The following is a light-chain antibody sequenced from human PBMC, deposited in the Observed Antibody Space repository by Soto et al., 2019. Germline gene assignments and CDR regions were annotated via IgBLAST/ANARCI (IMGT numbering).Light chain of an antibody. CDR2: AAS. V-gene: IGKV3-15*01. CDR1: QSVSSSY. J-gene: IGKJ4*01. Sequence: LVMTQSPGTLSLSPGGRANLSCRASQSVSSSYLAWYQQRTGQGPRILIYAASTRATGVPARFSGSGSQTEFTLTISSLQSEDFVVYYCQQYNYWPLSFGGGTKVDIK. CDR3: QQYNYWPLS.